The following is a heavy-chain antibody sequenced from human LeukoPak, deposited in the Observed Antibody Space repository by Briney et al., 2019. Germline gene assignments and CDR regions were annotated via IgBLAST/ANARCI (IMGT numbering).Heavy chain of an antibody. CDR1: GFTFSSYG. J-gene: IGHJ6*03. V-gene: IGHV3-23*01. CDR3: AKGRGPTLSYYYYMDV. D-gene: IGHD3-10*01. CDR2: ISGSGGT. Sequence: GGSLRLSCAASGFTFSSYGMSWVRQAPGKGLEWVSAISGSGGTHYADSVEGRFTISRDNLKNTLSLQMNSLRAEDTAVYYCAKGRGPTLSYYYYMDVWGKGTTVTVSS.